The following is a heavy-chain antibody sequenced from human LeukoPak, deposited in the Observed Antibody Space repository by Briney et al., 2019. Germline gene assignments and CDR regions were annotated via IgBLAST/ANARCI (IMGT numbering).Heavy chain of an antibody. J-gene: IGHJ3*02. CDR2: FDPEDGET. D-gene: IGHD5-18*01. Sequence: ASVKVSCKVSGYTLTELSMHWVRQAPGKGLEWMGGFDPEDGETIYAQKFQGRVTMTEDTSTDTAYMELSSLRSEDTAVYCCATVQSQTDTAMATGAFDIWGQGTMVTVSS. CDR1: GYTLTELS. V-gene: IGHV1-24*01. CDR3: ATVQSQTDTAMATGAFDI.